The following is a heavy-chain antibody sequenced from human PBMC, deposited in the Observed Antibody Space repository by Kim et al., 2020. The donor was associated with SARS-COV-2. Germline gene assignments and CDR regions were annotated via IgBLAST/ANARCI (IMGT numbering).Heavy chain of an antibody. J-gene: IGHJ3*02. CDR2: IYYSGST. CDR3: ASNWDYGDSNDAFDI. D-gene: IGHD4-17*01. CDR1: GGSISSGGYY. V-gene: IGHV4-31*03. Sequence: SETLSLTCTVSGGSISSGGYYWSWIRQHPGKGLEWIGYIYYSGSTYYNPSLKSRVTISVDTSKNQLSLKLSSVTAADTAVYYCASNWDYGDSNDAFDIWGQGTMVTVSS.